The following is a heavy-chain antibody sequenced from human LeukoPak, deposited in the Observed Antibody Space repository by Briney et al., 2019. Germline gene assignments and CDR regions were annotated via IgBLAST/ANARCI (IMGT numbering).Heavy chain of an antibody. J-gene: IGHJ5*02. CDR3: ARGYYVVRGLNWFDP. V-gene: IGHV4-34*01. CDR1: GGSFSGYY. Sequence: SETLSLTCAVYGGSFSGYYWSWIRQPPGKGLEWIGEINHSGSTNYNPSLKSRVTISVDTSKNQFSLKLSSVTAADTAVYYCARGYYVVRGLNWFDPWGRGTLVTVSS. D-gene: IGHD3-10*01. CDR2: INHSGST.